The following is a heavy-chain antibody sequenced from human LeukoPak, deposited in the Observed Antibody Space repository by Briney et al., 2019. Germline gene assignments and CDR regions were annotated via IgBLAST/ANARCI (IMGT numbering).Heavy chain of an antibody. Sequence: ASVKVSCKASDYTFTSYGISWVRQAPGQGLEWMGWISAYNGNTNYAQKLQGRVTMTTDTSTSTAYMELRSLRSDDTAVYYCARDFVVGATGEGYYYYGMDVWGQGTTVTASS. V-gene: IGHV1-18*01. J-gene: IGHJ6*02. CDR3: ARDFVVGATGEGYYYYGMDV. CDR2: ISAYNGNT. CDR1: DYTFTSYG. D-gene: IGHD1-26*01.